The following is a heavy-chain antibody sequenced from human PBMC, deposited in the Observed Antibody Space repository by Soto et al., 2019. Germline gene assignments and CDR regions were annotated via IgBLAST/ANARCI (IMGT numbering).Heavy chain of an antibody. Sequence: SETLSLTCTVSGGSISSYYWSWIRQPPGKGLEWIGYIYYSGSTNYNPSLKSRVTISVDTSKNQFSLKLSSVTAADTAVYYCARGFTYGDYWEVDYYYGMDVRAQRTTVTVSS. J-gene: IGHJ6*02. D-gene: IGHD4-17*01. V-gene: IGHV4-59*01. CDR1: GGSISSYY. CDR2: IYYSGST. CDR3: ARGFTYGDYWEVDYYYGMDV.